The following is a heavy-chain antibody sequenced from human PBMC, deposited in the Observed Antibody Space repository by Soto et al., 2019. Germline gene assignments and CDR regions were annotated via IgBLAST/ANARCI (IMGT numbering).Heavy chain of an antibody. CDR1: GGSISSGDYY. V-gene: IGHV4-30-4*01. Sequence: SETLSLTCTVSGGSISSGDYYWSWIRQPPGKGLEWIGYIYYSGSTYYNPSLKSRVTISVDTSKNQFSLKLSSVTAADMAVYYCARYYDILTGYYSSGMDVWGQGTTVTVS. CDR2: IYYSGST. J-gene: IGHJ6*02. D-gene: IGHD3-9*01. CDR3: ARYYDILTGYYSSGMDV.